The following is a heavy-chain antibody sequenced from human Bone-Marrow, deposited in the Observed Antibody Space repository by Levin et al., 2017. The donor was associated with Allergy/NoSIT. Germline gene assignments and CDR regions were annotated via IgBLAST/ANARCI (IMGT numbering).Heavy chain of an antibody. CDR2: INHSGST. CDR1: GGSFSGYY. D-gene: IGHD4-23*01. Sequence: SETLSLTCAVYGGSFSGYYWSWIRQPPGKGLEGIGEINHSGSTNYNPSLKSRVTISVDTSKNQFSLKLSSVTAADTAVYYCARALRTTVVRYYYYGMDVWGQGTTVTVSS. V-gene: IGHV4-34*01. J-gene: IGHJ6*02. CDR3: ARALRTTVVRYYYYGMDV.